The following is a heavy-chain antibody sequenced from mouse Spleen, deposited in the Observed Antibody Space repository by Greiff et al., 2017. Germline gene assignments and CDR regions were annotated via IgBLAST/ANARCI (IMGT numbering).Heavy chain of an antibody. D-gene: IGHD1-2*01. CDR1: GYTFTDYN. CDR3: ARKGLLRLPHWYFDV. Sequence: EVQLQQSGPELVKPGASVKIPCKASGYTFTDYNMDWVKQSHGKSLEWIGDINPNNGGTIYNQKFKGKATLTVDKSSSTAYMELRSLTSEDTAVYYCARKGLLRLPHWYFDVWGAGTTVTVSS. CDR2: INPNNGGT. V-gene: IGHV1-18*01. J-gene: IGHJ1*01.